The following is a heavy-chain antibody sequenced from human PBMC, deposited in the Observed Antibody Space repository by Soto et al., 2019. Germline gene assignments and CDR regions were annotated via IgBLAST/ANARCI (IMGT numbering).Heavy chain of an antibody. CDR2: IKYSGST. CDR1: GWSFSGYY. CDR3: AGGSFYCSSWYGY. J-gene: IGHJ4*02. V-gene: IGHV4-34*01. D-gene: IGHD6-13*01. Sequence: QVQLQQWGAGLLKPSETMSLTCAVYGWSFSGYYWTCIRQPPGKGLEWLGEIKYSGSTNYNPALSSGVPISVDTSKNQLSLKLSSVTAADTALYDCAGGSFYCSSWYGYWGPGTLVTVSS.